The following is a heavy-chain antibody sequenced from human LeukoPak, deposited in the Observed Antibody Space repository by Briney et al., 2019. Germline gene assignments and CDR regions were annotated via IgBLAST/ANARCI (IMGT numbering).Heavy chain of an antibody. V-gene: IGHV4-39*01. CDR2: IYYSGST. CDR1: GGSISSSSYY. D-gene: IGHD3-9*01. J-gene: IGHJ4*02. CDR3: ATGNPPSLAYYDILTGYFSFDY. Sequence: SETLSLTCTVSGGSISSSSYYWGWIRQPPGKGLEWIGSIYYSGSTYYNPSLKSRVTISVDMSKNQFSLKLSSVTAADTAVYYCATGNPPSLAYYDILTGYFSFDYWGQGTLVTVSS.